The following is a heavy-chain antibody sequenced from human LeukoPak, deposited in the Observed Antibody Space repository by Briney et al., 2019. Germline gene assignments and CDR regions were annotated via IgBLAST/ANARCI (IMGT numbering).Heavy chain of an antibody. CDR2: ISGSGGST. J-gene: IGHJ4*02. CDR3: AKKMNRIVVVPAATDY. CDR1: GFTFSSYA. Sequence: GGSLRLSCAASGFTFSSYAMSWVRQAPGKGLEWVSAISGSGGSTYYADSVKGRFTISRDNSKNTLYLQMNSLRAEDTAVYYCAKKMNRIVVVPAATDYWGQGTLVTVSS. D-gene: IGHD2-2*01. V-gene: IGHV3-23*01.